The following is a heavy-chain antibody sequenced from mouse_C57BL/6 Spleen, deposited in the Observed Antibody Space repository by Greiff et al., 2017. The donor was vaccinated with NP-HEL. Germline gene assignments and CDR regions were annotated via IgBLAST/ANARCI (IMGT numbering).Heavy chain of an antibody. V-gene: IGHV3-6*01. CDR2: ISYDGSN. CDR3: ARREGNWYFDV. CDR1: GYSITSGYY. J-gene: IGHJ1*03. Sequence: EVQLVESGPGLVKPSQSLSLTCSVTGYSITSGYYWNWIRQFPGNKLEWMGYISYDGSNNYNPSLKNRISITRDTSKNQFFLKLNSVTTEDTATYYCARREGNWYFDVWGTGTTVTVSS.